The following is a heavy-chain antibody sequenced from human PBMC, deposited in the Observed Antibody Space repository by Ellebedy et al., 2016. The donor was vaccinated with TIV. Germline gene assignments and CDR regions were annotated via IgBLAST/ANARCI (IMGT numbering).Heavy chain of an antibody. CDR3: ARDARFIDQQHNWFDP. Sequence: GGSLRLSCAASGFIFSDYYMIWIRQAPGKGLEWVSYISNSGSTIYYADSVTGRFTISRDNAKNSLSLLMNSLRAEDTAVYYCARDARFIDQQHNWFDPWGQGTLVTVSS. V-gene: IGHV3-11*01. J-gene: IGHJ5*02. D-gene: IGHD2-2*01. CDR2: ISNSGSTI. CDR1: GFIFSDYY.